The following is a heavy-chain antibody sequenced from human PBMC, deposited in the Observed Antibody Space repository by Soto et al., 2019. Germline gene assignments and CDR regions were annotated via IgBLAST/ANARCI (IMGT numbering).Heavy chain of an antibody. J-gene: IGHJ6*02. V-gene: IGHV3-30*18. CDR1: GFTFSSYG. D-gene: IGHD6-13*01. CDR2: ISYDGSNK. Sequence: GGSLRLSCAASGFTFSSYGMHWVRQAPGKGLEWVAVISYDGSNKYYADSVKGRFTISRDNSKNTLYLQMNSLRAEDTAVYYCAKDLSSSWYYYYGMDVWGQGTTVTVSS. CDR3: AKDLSSSWYYYYGMDV.